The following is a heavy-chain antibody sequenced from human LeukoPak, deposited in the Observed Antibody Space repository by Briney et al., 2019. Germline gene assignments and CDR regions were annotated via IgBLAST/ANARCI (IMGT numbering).Heavy chain of an antibody. V-gene: IGHV5-51*01. CDR3: ARHESIQHGRNWFDP. J-gene: IGHJ5*02. Sequence: GESLKISCKGSGYSFTKYWIGWVRQMPGKGLEWMGIIYPGDSDTSYSPSFQGQVTISADKSISTAYLQWSSLKASDTAMYYCARHESIQHGRNWFDPWGQGTLVTVSS. CDR2: IYPGDSDT. D-gene: IGHD6-6*01. CDR1: GYSFTKYW.